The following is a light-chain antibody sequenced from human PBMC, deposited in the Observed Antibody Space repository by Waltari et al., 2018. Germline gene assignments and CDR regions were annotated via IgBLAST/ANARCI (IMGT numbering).Light chain of an antibody. CDR1: SSNIGNNA. V-gene: IGLV1-36*01. CDR3: AAWDDSLSGPV. Sequence: QSVLTQPPPVSEAPRQRVTISCSGSSSNIGNNAVNWYQQLPGKAPKLLIYYDDLLPSGVSDRFSGSKSGTSASLAISGLQSEDEADYYCAAWDDSLSGPVFGGGTKLTVL. CDR2: YDD. J-gene: IGLJ2*01.